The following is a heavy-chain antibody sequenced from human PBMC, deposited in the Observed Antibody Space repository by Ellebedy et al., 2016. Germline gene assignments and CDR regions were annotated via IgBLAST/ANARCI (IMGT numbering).Heavy chain of an antibody. Sequence: GESLKISCAASGFNFSSSWMHWVRQGSGKGLVWVSRINIDGSITTCADSVKGRFVISRDNAKNTLYLQMHSLRPEDTAVYYCARGGSPFYWGRGTLVTVSP. CDR2: INIDGSIT. J-gene: IGHJ4*02. CDR3: ARGGSPFY. V-gene: IGHV3-74*01. CDR1: GFNFSSSW. D-gene: IGHD2-15*01.